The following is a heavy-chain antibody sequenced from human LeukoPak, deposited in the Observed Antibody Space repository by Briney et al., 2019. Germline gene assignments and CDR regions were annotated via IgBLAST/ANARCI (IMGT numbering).Heavy chain of an antibody. J-gene: IGHJ6*04. CDR1: GGTFSSYA. D-gene: IGHD5-12*01. Sequence: ASVKVSCKASGGTFSSYAISWVRQAPGQGLEWMGGIIPIFGTANYAQKFQGRVTITADESTSTAYMELSSLRSEDTAVYYCAVDIVATIANRGPPWVGYYYGMDVWGKGTTVTVSS. V-gene: IGHV1-69*13. CDR2: IIPIFGTA. CDR3: AVDIVATIANRGPPWVGYYYGMDV.